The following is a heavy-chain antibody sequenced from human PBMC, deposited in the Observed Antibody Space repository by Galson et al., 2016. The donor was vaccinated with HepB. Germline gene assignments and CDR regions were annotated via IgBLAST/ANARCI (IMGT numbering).Heavy chain of an antibody. D-gene: IGHD3-22*01. CDR3: ARDNSRRENSGYHAFDI. J-gene: IGHJ3*02. V-gene: IGHV3-7*04. CDR1: GFTLSKYW. CDR2: IDQDGSEK. Sequence: SLRLSCAASGFTLSKYWMSWVRQAPGKGLEWVANIDQDGSEKDYVDSVKGRVTISRDNAKNALYLQMNSLGAEDTAVYYCARDNSRRENSGYHAFDIWGQGTMVTVSS.